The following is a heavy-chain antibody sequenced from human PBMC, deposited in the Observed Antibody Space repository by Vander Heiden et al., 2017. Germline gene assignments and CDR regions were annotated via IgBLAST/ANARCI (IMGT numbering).Heavy chain of an antibody. V-gene: IGHV1-8*01. J-gene: IGHJ3*02. CDR1: GYSFTSYD. Sequence: VQLVQSGDEVETPGAPVNVSCKASGYSFTSYDINWVRQATGQGLEWMGWMNPNSGNTGEAQKFQGRVTMTRNTTISTAYMEMSRLRSEDTAVYYAARGRMHDAFDIWGQVTMVTVYS. D-gene: IGHD2-15*01. CDR3: ARGRMHDAFDI. CDR2: MNPNSGNT.